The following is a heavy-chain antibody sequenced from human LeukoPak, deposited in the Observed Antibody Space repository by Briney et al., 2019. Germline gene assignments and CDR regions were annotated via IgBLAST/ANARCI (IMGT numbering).Heavy chain of an antibody. Sequence: AGGSLRLSCAASGFTFSSYWMSWIRQAPGKGLEWVANMKQDGSEKYYVDSVKGRFTISRDNAKNSVYLQMNSLRAEDTGVYYCARYPRPSYYFDYWGRGTLATISS. D-gene: IGHD5-12*01. CDR2: MKQDGSEK. V-gene: IGHV3-7*03. CDR3: ARYPRPSYYFDY. J-gene: IGHJ4*02. CDR1: GFTFSSYW.